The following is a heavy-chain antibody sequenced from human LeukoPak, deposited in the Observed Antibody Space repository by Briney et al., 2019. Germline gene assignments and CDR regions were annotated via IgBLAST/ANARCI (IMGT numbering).Heavy chain of an antibody. J-gene: IGHJ3*02. D-gene: IGHD6-13*01. CDR1: GGSISSYY. CDR3: ATPGRSSWYKGDAFDI. V-gene: IGHV4-59*08. CDR2: IYYSGST. Sequence: PSETLSLTCTVSGGSISSYYWSWIRQPPGKGLEWIGYIYYSGSTNYNPSLKSRVTISVDTSKNQFSLKLSSVTAADTAVYYCATPGRSSWYKGDAFDIWGQGTMVTVSS.